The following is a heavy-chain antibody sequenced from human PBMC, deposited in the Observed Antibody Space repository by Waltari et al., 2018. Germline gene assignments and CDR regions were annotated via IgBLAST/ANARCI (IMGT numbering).Heavy chain of an antibody. Sequence: HWVRQAPGNGLEWMGGLEPEDGETSDEQKCQGRVTMTEDTSTDTAYMELSSLRSEDTAVYYWATDLVRTTVWGFDYWGQGTLVTVSS. J-gene: IGHJ4*02. D-gene: IGHD1-26*01. V-gene: IGHV1-24*01. CDR2: LEPEDGET. CDR3: ATDLVRTTVWGFDY.